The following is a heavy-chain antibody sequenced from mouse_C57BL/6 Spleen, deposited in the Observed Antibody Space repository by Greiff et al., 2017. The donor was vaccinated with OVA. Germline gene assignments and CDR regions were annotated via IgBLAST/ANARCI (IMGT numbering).Heavy chain of an antibody. J-gene: IGHJ2*01. CDR1: GFTFSSYG. Sequence: EVKLVESGGDLVKPGGSLKLSCAASGFTFSSYGMSWVRQTPDKRLEWVATISSGGSYTYYPDSVKGRFTISRDNAKNTLYLQMSSLKSEDTAMYYCARSRDRFDCWGQGTTLTVSS. D-gene: IGHD3-3*01. CDR3: ARSRDRFDC. CDR2: ISSGGSYT. V-gene: IGHV5-6*01.